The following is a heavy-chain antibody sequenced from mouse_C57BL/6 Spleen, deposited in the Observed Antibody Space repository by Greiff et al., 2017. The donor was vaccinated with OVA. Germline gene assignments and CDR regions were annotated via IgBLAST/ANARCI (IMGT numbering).Heavy chain of an antibody. CDR3: VRGFYSNYGPSGYFDV. CDR2: IRSKRSNYAT. J-gene: IGHJ1*03. D-gene: IGHD2-5*01. V-gene: IGHV10-3*01. Sequence: EVQVVESGGGLVQPKGSLKLSCAASGFTFNTYAMHWVRQAPGKGLEWVARIRSKRSNYATYYADSVKDRFTISRDDSQSMLYLQMNNLKTEDTAMYYCVRGFYSNYGPSGYFDVWGTGTTVTVSS. CDR1: GFTFNTYA.